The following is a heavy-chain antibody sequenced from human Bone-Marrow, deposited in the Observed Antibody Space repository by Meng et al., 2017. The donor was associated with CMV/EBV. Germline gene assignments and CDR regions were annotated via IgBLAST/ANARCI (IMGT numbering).Heavy chain of an antibody. CDR1: GFTFSSYS. D-gene: IGHD3-22*01. CDR3: ARDSYYDVYYYGMDV. CDR2: ISSSSSTI. J-gene: IGHJ6*02. Sequence: GESLKISCAASGFTFSSYSMNWVRQAPGKGLEWVSYISSSSSTIYYADSVKGRFTISRDNAKNSLYLQMNSLRAEDTAVYYCARDSYYDVYYYGMDVWGQGTTVTGSS. V-gene: IGHV3-48*04.